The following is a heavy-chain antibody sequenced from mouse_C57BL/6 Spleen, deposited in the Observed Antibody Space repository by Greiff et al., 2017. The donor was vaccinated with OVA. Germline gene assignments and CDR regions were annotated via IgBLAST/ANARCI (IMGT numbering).Heavy chain of an antibody. Sequence: VQLKQSGPELVKPGASVKIPCKASGYTFTDYNMDWVKQSHGKSLEWIGDINPNNGGTIYNQKFKGKATLTVGKSSSTAYMEIRSLTSEDTAVYYCARIDGYDGGFAYWGQGTLVTVSA. D-gene: IGHD2-2*01. J-gene: IGHJ3*01. CDR1: GYTFTDYN. V-gene: IGHV1-18*01. CDR3: ARIDGYDGGFAY. CDR2: INPNNGGT.